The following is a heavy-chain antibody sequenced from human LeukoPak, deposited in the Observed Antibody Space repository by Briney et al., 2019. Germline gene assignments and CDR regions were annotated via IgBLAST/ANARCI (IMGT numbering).Heavy chain of an antibody. CDR2: ISNSGSLI. CDR1: GLTFINIV. J-gene: IGHJ6*02. CDR3: ARDSMGWNYYGLDV. Sequence: PGACLRPSCAPAGLTFINIVMHWVSQAPGKGLGWVSYISNSGSLIYYADSVEGRCTISIDNAANSLFLQMNSLRAEDAAIYYCARDSMGWNYYGLDVWGQGTTVTVSS. V-gene: IGHV3-48*03. D-gene: IGHD2-2*01.